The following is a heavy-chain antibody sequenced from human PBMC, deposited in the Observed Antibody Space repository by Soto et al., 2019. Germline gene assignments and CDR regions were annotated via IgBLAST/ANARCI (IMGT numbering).Heavy chain of an antibody. Sequence: QVQLVQSGAEVKKPGASVKVSCKASGYTFTSYGISWVRQAPGQGLEWMGWISAYNGNTNYAQKLQGRVTMTTDTSTSTAYMELRSLRSDDTAVDYCASLYCGGDCSDWYFDLWGRGTLVTVSS. J-gene: IGHJ2*01. CDR3: ASLYCGGDCSDWYFDL. V-gene: IGHV1-18*01. CDR1: GYTFTSYG. CDR2: ISAYNGNT. D-gene: IGHD2-21*02.